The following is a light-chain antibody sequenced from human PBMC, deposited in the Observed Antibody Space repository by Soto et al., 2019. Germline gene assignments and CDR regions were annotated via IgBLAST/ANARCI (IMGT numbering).Light chain of an antibody. Sequence: DIQMTQSPSSLSASVGDRVTITCQARQDISNYLNWYQQKPWKAPKLLIYDASNLETGVPSRFSGSGSGTDFTFTISSLQPEDIATYYCQQYDNLPFTFGPGTKVDIK. CDR2: DAS. J-gene: IGKJ3*01. CDR3: QQYDNLPFT. CDR1: QDISNY. V-gene: IGKV1-33*01.